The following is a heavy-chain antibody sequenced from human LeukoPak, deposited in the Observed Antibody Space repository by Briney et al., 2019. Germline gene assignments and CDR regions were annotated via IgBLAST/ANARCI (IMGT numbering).Heavy chain of an antibody. D-gene: IGHD2-8*01. J-gene: IGHJ6*03. CDR3: ANGNRCTSPNCLGYYYFYMDV. CDR1: GFTFSSYA. Sequence: PGGSLRLSCAASGFTFSSYAMNWVRQAPGRGLEWVSGFSGSGDTTYYADSVKGRFTISRDNSKNTLYLQMNSLRAEDTAVYYCANGNRCTSPNCLGYYYFYMDVWGKGTTVTVSS. CDR2: FSGSGDTT. V-gene: IGHV3-23*01.